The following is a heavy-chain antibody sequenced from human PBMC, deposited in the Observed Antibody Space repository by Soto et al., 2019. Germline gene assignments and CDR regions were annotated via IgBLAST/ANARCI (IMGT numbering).Heavy chain of an antibody. CDR2: ISSSGSTI. Sequence: GGSLRLSCAASGFTFSDYYMSWIRQAPGKGLEWVSYISSSGSTIYYADSVKGRFTISRDNAKNSLYLQMNSLRAEDTAVYYCARDSKTGGVYYYGMDVWGQGTTVTVSS. V-gene: IGHV3-11*01. CDR1: GFTFSDYY. J-gene: IGHJ6*02. D-gene: IGHD2-8*02. CDR3: ARDSKTGGVYYYGMDV.